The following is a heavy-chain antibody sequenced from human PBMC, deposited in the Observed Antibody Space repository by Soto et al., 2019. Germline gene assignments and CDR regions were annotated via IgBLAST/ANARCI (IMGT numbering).Heavy chain of an antibody. CDR2: ISGSDDST. CDR3: AKRSSSSTFDS. D-gene: IGHD6-6*01. V-gene: IGHV3-23*01. CDR1: GFTFSSYA. J-gene: IGHJ4*02. Sequence: HPGGSLRLSCAASGFTFSSYAMSWVRQAPGKGLEWVSVISGSDDSTYYADSVKGRFTISRDNSKNTLYLQMNSLRAEDTAVYYCAKRSSSSTFDSWGQGTLVTVSS.